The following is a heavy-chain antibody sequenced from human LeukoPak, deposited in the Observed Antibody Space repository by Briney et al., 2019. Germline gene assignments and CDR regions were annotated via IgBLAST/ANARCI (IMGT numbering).Heavy chain of an antibody. V-gene: IGHV3-73*01. CDR1: GFTFSGSA. Sequence: GGSLRLSCAASGFTFSGSAMHWVRQASGKGLEWVGRIRSKANSYATAYAASVKGRFTISRDDSKNTAYLQMNSLKTEDTAVYYCARDPQFPDNYYYYMDVWGKGTTVTVSS. D-gene: IGHD1-14*01. CDR2: IRSKANSYAT. CDR3: ARDPQFPDNYYYYMDV. J-gene: IGHJ6*03.